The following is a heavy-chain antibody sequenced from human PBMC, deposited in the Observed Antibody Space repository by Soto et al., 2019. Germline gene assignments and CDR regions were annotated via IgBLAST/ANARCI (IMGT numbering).Heavy chain of an antibody. CDR1: GLTFSNYG. J-gene: IGHJ5*02. V-gene: IGHV3-33*01. CDR2: IWIDGSNE. D-gene: IGHD3-10*01. Sequence: QVHLVESGGGVVQPEKSLRLSCEASGLTFSNYGMQWVRQAPGKGLEWVGGIWIDGSNEYYADTVKGRFTISRDNSKNMLYLQINSLRAEDTAVYYCVRDYTFGSGTTYRHNWFDPWGQGTLVSVSS. CDR3: VRDYTFGSGTTYRHNWFDP.